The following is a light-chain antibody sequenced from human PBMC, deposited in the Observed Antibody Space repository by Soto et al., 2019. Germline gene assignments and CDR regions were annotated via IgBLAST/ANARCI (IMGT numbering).Light chain of an antibody. Sequence: DIVMTQSPLSLPVTPGEPASISCRSSQSLLHTNGYNYLDWYQQKPGQSPQVLIYLGSNRASGVPDRFSGSGSGTDFTLKISRVEAEDVGVYYCMQALQTPRTFGPGTKVDIK. J-gene: IGKJ3*01. CDR1: QSLLHTNGYNY. CDR2: LGS. CDR3: MQALQTPRT. V-gene: IGKV2-28*01.